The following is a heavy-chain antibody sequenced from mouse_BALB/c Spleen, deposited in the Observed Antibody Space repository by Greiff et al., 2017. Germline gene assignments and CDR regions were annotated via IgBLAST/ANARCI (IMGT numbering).Heavy chain of an antibody. V-gene: IGHV1-14*01. CDR3: ARSYYGSSYGGVWFAY. Sequence: EVQRVESGPELVKPGASVKMSCKASGYTFTSYVMHWVKQKPGQGLEWIGYINPYNDGTKYNEKFKGKATLTSDKSSSTAYMELSSLTSEDSAVYYCARSYYGSSYGGVWFAYWGQGTLVTVSA. D-gene: IGHD1-1*01. J-gene: IGHJ3*01. CDR2: INPYNDGT. CDR1: GYTFTSYV.